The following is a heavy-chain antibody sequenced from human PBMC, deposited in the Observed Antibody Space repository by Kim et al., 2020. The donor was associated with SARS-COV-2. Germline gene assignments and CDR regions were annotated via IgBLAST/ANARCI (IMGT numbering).Heavy chain of an antibody. CDR2: INGGNGNT. Sequence: ASVKVSCKASGIGFANWAFHWVRQAPGQGLEWMGWINGGNGNTKYSEKFQGRVTITRDTSAKAVFLEMTSLTSEDTAVFYCATIHGSGRANWFDPWGQGT. J-gene: IGHJ5*02. V-gene: IGHV1-3*01. CDR1: GIGFANWA. CDR3: ATIHGSGRANWFDP. D-gene: IGHD3-10*01.